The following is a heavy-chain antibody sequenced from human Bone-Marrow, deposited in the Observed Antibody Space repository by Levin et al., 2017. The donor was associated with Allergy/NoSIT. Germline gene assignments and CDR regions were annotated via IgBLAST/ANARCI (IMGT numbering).Heavy chain of an antibody. Sequence: GGSLRLSCVASKFTFRSYGMHWVRQAPGKGLEWVAVISNDGSNKYYADSVKGRFTISRDNSKNTLYLQLNSLRAEDTAVYYCARDKGGGGSGWRRGFDYWGQGTLVTGSS. CDR3: ARDKGGGGSGWRRGFDY. J-gene: IGHJ4*02. CDR2: ISNDGSNK. D-gene: IGHD6-19*01. V-gene: IGHV3-30*03. CDR1: KFTFRSYG.